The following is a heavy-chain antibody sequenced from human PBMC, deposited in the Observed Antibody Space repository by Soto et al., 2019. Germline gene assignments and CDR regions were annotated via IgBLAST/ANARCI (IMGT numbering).Heavy chain of an antibody. CDR1: GGSISSYY. CDR3: ARDTSRSSPVGGGMDV. J-gene: IGHJ6*02. V-gene: IGHV4-59*01. CDR2: IYYSGST. D-gene: IGHD6-6*01. Sequence: QVQLQESGPGLVKPSETLSLTCTVSGGSISSYYWSWIRQPPGKGLEWIGYIYYSGSTNYNPSLKSRATISVDTSKNQFSLTLSSVTAADTAVYYCARDTSRSSPVGGGMDVWGQGTTVTVSS.